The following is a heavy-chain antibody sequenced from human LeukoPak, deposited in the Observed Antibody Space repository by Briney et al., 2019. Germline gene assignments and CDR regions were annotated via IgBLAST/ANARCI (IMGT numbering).Heavy chain of an antibody. Sequence: GGSLRLSCAASGFTFSSYWMSWVRQAPGKGLEWVANIKQDGSEKYYVDSVKGRFTISRDNAKNSLYLQMNSLRAEDTAVYYCARVVGAAGTFVYYYYYMDVWGKGTTVTISS. CDR3: ARVVGAAGTFVYYYYYMDV. CDR2: IKQDGSEK. CDR1: GFTFSSYW. J-gene: IGHJ6*03. D-gene: IGHD6-13*01. V-gene: IGHV3-7*01.